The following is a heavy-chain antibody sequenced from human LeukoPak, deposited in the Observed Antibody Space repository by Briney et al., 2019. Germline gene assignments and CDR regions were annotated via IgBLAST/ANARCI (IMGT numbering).Heavy chain of an antibody. J-gene: IGHJ4*02. D-gene: IGHD4-23*01. CDR3: AKDNYGGNSRIDY. CDR1: GFTFSSYG. V-gene: IGHV3-30*18. CDR2: ISYDGSNK. Sequence: PGGSLRLSCAASGFTFSSYGMHWVRQAPGKGLEWVAVISYDGSNKYYADSVKGRFTISRDNSKNTLYLQMNSLRTEDTAVYYCAKDNYGGNSRIDYWGQGTLVTVSS.